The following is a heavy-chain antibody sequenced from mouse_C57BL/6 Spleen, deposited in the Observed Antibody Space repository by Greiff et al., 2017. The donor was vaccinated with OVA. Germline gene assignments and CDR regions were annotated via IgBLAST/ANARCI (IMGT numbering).Heavy chain of an antibody. CDR1: GFSLTSYG. Sequence: VQLQQSGPGLVQPSQSLSITCTVSGFSLTSYGVHWVRQSPGKGLEWLGVIWSGGSTDYNAAFISRLSISKDNSKSQVFFKMNSLQAADTAIYYCARNDYYAMDYWGQGTSVTVSS. CDR3: ARNDYYAMDY. J-gene: IGHJ4*01. CDR2: IWSGGST. V-gene: IGHV2-2*01.